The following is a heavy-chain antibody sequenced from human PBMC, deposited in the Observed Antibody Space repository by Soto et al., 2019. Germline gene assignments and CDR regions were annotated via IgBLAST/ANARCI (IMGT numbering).Heavy chain of an antibody. J-gene: IGHJ4*02. V-gene: IGHV3-30*18. CDR2: ISYDGSNK. Sequence: GGSLRLSCAASGFTFSSYGMDWVRQAPGKGLEWVAVISYDGSNKYYADSVKGRFTISRDNSRNTFYLQMNSLRAEDTAVYYCAKDTSLQRHYYDSSGYSDYWGQGTLVTVS. CDR1: GFTFSSYG. D-gene: IGHD3-22*01. CDR3: AKDTSLQRHYYDSSGYSDY.